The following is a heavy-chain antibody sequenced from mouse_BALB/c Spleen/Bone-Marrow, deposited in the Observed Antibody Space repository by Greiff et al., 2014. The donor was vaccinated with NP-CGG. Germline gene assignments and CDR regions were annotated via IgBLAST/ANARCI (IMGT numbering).Heavy chain of an antibody. J-gene: IGHJ4*01. CDR2: ISNLAYSI. CDR1: GFTFSDYG. CDR3: ATIYYGNSYAMDS. V-gene: IGHV5-15*02. D-gene: IGHD2-1*01. Sequence: VQLKESGGGLVQPGGSRKLSCAASGFTFSDYGMAWVRQAPGKGPEWVAFISNLAYSIYYADTVTGRFTISRENAKNTLYLEMSSLRSEDTAMYYCATIYYGNSYAMDSWGQGTSVTVSS.